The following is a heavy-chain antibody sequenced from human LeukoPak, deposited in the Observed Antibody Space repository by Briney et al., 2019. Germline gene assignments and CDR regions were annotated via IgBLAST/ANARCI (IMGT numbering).Heavy chain of an antibody. CDR2: IKQDGSEK. J-gene: IGHJ6*02. CDR3: ARDANSGYEGYYYYGMHV. CDR1: GFTFSSYW. D-gene: IGHD5-12*01. Sequence: PGGSLRLSCAASGFTFSSYWMSWVGQAPGKGLEWVANIKQDGSEKYYVDSVKGRFTISRDNAKNSLYLQMNSLRAEDTAVYYCARDANSGYEGYYYYGMHVWGQGTTVTVSS. V-gene: IGHV3-7*01.